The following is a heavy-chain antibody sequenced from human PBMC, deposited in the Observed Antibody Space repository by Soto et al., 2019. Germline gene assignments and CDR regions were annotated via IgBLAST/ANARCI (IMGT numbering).Heavy chain of an antibody. Sequence: QVQLQQWGAGLLKPSETLSLTCAVYGGSFSGNYWSWIRQPPGKGLEWMGEINHSGNTNYNPSLKSRLTLSVDTSMDQFSLKLTSVTAADTAVYYCARTPYDYVWGSYRDVYYYAMDVWGQGTTVTVSS. V-gene: IGHV4-34*01. CDR2: INHSGNT. J-gene: IGHJ6*02. CDR3: ARTPYDYVWGSYRDVYYYAMDV. D-gene: IGHD3-16*02. CDR1: GGSFSGNY.